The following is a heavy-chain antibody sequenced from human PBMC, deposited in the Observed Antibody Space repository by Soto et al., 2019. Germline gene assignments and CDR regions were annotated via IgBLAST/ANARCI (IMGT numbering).Heavy chain of an antibody. CDR2: ITCTRDKI. J-gene: IGHJ4*02. CDR3: ARDESAGSSIRY. D-gene: IGHD2-2*01. V-gene: IGHV3-9*01. CDR1: GFTFDEYA. Sequence: GGSLRLSCAASGFTFDEYAMHWVRQAPGKGLECVSGITCTRDKIGYPDSVKGRFTISRDNAKNSLFLQMNTLRAEDTAVYYCARDESAGSSIRYWGQGIPVTVSS.